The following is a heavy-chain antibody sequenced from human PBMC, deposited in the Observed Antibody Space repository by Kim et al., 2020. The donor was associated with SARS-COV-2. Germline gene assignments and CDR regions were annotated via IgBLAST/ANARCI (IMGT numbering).Heavy chain of an antibody. Sequence: SETLSLTCAVYGGSFSGYYWSWIRQPPGKGLEWIGEINHSGSTNYNPSLKSRVTISVDTSKNQFSLKLSSVTAADTAVYYCARGRRVFSSGWYNPEATEYFQHWGQGTLVTVSS. CDR2: INHSGST. J-gene: IGHJ1*01. D-gene: IGHD6-19*01. CDR3: ARGRRVFSSGWYNPEATEYFQH. CDR1: GGSFSGYY. V-gene: IGHV4-34*01.